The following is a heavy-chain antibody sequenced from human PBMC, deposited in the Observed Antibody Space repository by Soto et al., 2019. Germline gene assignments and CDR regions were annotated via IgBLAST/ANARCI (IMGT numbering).Heavy chain of an antibody. D-gene: IGHD2-15*01. CDR1: GGTFSLHS. CDR2: TISIFGSS. V-gene: IGHV1-69*18. CDR3: VAYCSGGTCSGPPYGLDV. Sequence: QVHVVQSGAEVKRPGSSVKVSCKASGGTFSLHSISWVRQAAGQGLEWMGRTISIFGSSISAQKFQHRVSMTADSSTGTAYIDLKNLTSEDTGVYFCVAYCSGGTCSGPPYGLDVWGRGTTVIVSS. J-gene: IGHJ6*02.